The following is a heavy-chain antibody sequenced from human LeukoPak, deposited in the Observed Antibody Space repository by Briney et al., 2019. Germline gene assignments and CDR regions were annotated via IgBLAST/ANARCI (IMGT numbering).Heavy chain of an antibody. CDR2: IYTSGST. D-gene: IGHD3-10*01. Sequence: KPSETLSLTCAVYGGSFSGYYWSWIRQPPGKGLEWIGRIYTSGSTNYNPSLKSRVTISVDTSKNQFSLKLSSVTAADTAVYYCARGESLLTYNWFDPWGQGTLVTVSS. J-gene: IGHJ5*02. V-gene: IGHV4-4*08. CDR1: GGSFSGYY. CDR3: ARGESLLTYNWFDP.